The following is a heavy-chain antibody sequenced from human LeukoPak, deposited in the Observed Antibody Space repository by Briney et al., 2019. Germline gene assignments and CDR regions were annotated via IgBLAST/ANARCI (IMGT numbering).Heavy chain of an antibody. CDR3: ARTSSTSCHSCFDY. Sequence: GGSLRLSCAASGFTFSSYSMNWVRQAPGKGLEWVSSISSSSSYIYYADSVKVRFTMSRDNAKNSLYLQMNSLRAEDTAVYYCARTSSTSCHSCFDYWGQGTLVTVSS. V-gene: IGHV3-21*01. J-gene: IGHJ4*02. CDR2: ISSSSSYI. CDR1: GFTFSSYS. D-gene: IGHD2-2*01.